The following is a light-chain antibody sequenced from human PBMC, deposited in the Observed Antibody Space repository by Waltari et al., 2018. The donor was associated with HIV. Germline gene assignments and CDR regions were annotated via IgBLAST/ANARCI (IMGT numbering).Light chain of an antibody. Sequence: QSALTQPASVSGSPGQSITISCTGTSSDVGGYNYVSWYQQHPGTAPKLLIYEVSNRTPGFSMRFAGAKSGNTASLTISGLQAEDEADYYCSSYTSSSTLYVFGTGTKVTVL. CDR1: SSDVGGYNY. CDR3: SSYTSSSTLYV. V-gene: IGLV2-14*01. CDR2: EVS. J-gene: IGLJ1*01.